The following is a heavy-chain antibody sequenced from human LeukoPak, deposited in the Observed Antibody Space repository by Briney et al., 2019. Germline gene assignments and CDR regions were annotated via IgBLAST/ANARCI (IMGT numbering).Heavy chain of an antibody. D-gene: IGHD3-22*01. CDR2: IYYSGST. CDR3: ARGKSITMIVVD. CDR1: GGSISSGGYY. V-gene: IGHV4-61*08. J-gene: IGHJ4*02. Sequence: SQTLSLTCTVSGGSISSGGYYWSWIRQHPGKGLEWIGYIYYSGSTNYNPSLKSRVTISVDTSKNQFSLKLSSVTAADTAVYYCARGKSITMIVVDWGQGTLVTVSS.